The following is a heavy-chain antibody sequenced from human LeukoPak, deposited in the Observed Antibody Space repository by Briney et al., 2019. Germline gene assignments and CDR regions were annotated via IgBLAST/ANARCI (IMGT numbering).Heavy chain of an antibody. J-gene: IGHJ4*02. Sequence: TGGSLRLSCATSGFSFSSYWMSWVRQAPGKGLEWVANIKKDGSEKYYVDSVKGRFTISRDNVKNSLYLQMNSLRAEDTGVYYCAKDGGPSSSGSQFFNYWGQGALVTVSS. CDR2: IKKDGSEK. CDR1: GFSFSSYW. CDR3: AKDGGPSSSGSQFFNY. D-gene: IGHD1-26*01. V-gene: IGHV3-7*03.